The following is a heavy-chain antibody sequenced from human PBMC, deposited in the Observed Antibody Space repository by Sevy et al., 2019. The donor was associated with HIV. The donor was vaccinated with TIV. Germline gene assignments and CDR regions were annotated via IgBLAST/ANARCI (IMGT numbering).Heavy chain of an antibody. D-gene: IGHD3-16*01. CDR1: GFTIGDYF. J-gene: IGHJ6*02. CDR2: ISSSGDTI. CDR3: DREHVKDGALGDYSYSALDV. V-gene: IGHV3-11*01. Sequence: GGSLRLSCAAAGFTIGDYFMTWIRQAPGKGLEWVSYISSSGDTIYYADSVKGRFTISRDNARNSLYLQMNSLRAEDTAVHYCDREHVKDGALGDYSYSALDVWGQGTTVTVSS.